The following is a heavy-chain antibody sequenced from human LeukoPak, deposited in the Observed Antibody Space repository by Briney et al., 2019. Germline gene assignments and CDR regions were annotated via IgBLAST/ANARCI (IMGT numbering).Heavy chain of an antibody. CDR2: ISGSGGST. V-gene: IGHV3-23*01. Sequence: PGGSLRLSCAASGFTFSSYAMGWVRQAPGKGLEWVSGISGSGGSTDDADSVKCRFTISRDNSKNTLYLQMNSLRAEDAAVYDCAKDGPYGDYPDAFDIWGQGTMVTVSS. CDR1: GFTFSSYA. J-gene: IGHJ3*02. CDR3: AKDGPYGDYPDAFDI. D-gene: IGHD4-17*01.